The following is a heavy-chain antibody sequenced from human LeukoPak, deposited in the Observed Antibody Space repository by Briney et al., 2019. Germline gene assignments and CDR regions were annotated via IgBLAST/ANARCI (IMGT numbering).Heavy chain of an antibody. D-gene: IGHD6-19*01. J-gene: IGHJ4*02. CDR1: GGSIRSGSFY. CDR2: ISTNGNT. Sequence: PSETLSLTCTVSGGSIRSGSFYWSWIRQPAGKGLEWIGRISTNGNTNYNPSLKSRVTISVDTSKHQFPLMLNSVTAADTAVYYCAMSSSVTRFDYWGQGTLVTVSS. CDR3: AMSSSVTRFDY. V-gene: IGHV4-61*02.